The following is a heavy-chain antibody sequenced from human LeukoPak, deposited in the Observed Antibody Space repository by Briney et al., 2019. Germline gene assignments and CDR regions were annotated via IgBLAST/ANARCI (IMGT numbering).Heavy chain of an antibody. J-gene: IGHJ3*01. CDR3: TRETAFDF. V-gene: IGHV3-48*04. Sequence: GGSLRLSCAASGFTFSTYTMNWVRQAPGKGLEWLSYISSGGNTIYYADSVKGRFTISRDNAKNSLYLQMNSLRAEDSAVYYCTRETAFDFWGQGTVVTVSS. CDR1: GFTFSTYT. CDR2: ISSGGNTI.